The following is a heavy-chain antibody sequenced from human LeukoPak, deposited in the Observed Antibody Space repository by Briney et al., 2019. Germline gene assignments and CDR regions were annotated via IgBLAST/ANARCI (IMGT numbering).Heavy chain of an antibody. V-gene: IGHV3-48*03. J-gene: IGHJ4*02. D-gene: IGHD3-22*01. Sequence: GGSLRLSCAASGFTFSSYEMNWVRQAPGKGLEWVSYISSSGSTIYYADSVKGRVTISRDNAKNSLYLQMNSLRAEDTAVYYCARVGYDSSGYYYLFDYWGQGTLVTVSS. CDR2: ISSSGSTI. CDR3: ARVGYDSSGYYYLFDY. CDR1: GFTFSSYE.